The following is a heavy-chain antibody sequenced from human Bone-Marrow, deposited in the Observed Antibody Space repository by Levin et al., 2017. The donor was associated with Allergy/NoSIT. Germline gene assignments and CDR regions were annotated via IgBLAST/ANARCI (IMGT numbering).Heavy chain of an antibody. Sequence: GESLKISCAASGFTFSSYSMNWVRQAPGKGLEWVSYISSSSSTIYYADSVKGRFTISRDNAKNSLYLQMNSLRDEDTAVYYCARDSARPYYYDSSGYPRLRYWGQGTLVTVSS. D-gene: IGHD3-22*01. V-gene: IGHV3-48*02. J-gene: IGHJ4*02. CDR1: GFTFSSYS. CDR2: ISSSSSTI. CDR3: ARDSARPYYYDSSGYPRLRY.